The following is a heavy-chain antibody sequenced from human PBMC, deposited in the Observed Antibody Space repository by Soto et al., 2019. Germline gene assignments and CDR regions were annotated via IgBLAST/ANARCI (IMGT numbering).Heavy chain of an antibody. CDR1: GGSISSGGYY. CDR2: IYYSGST. CDR3: ARERYCSGGSCYYYYYGMDV. J-gene: IGHJ6*02. D-gene: IGHD2-15*01. Sequence: SETLSLTCTVSGGSISSGGYYWSWIRQHPGKGLEWIGYIYYSGSTYYNPSLKSRVTISVDTSKNQFSLKLSSVTAADTAVYYCARERYCSGGSCYYYYYGMDVWGQGTTVTVS. V-gene: IGHV4-31*03.